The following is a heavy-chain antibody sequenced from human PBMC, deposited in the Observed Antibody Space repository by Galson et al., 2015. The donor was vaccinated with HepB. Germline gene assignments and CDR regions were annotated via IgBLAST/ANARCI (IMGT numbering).Heavy chain of an antibody. CDR2: ISYNGDKT. CDR3: ARAFGAYYDFWNGFL. CDR1: GFAFSGFA. D-gene: IGHD3-3*01. J-gene: IGHJ4*02. Sequence: SLRLSCAASGFAFSGFAMHWVRQVPGKGLEWMAVISYNGDKTYYADSVKGRFIVSRDNSKNALYLQMNSLRTEDTATYYCARAFGAYYDFWNGFLWGQGSPVIVSS. V-gene: IGHV3-30*04.